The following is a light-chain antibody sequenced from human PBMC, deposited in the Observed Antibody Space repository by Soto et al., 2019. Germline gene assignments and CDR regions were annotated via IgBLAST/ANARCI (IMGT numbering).Light chain of an antibody. CDR3: QQYNSFIWT. CDR2: KAS. J-gene: IGKJ1*01. V-gene: IGKV1-5*03. Sequence: DIQMTQSPSTLSASVGDRVTIICRASQSISSWLAWYQQKPGKAPKLLISKASNLDSGVPSRFSGSGSGTEFNLTISSLRPEDFATYYCQQYNSFIWTFGQGTKVDIK. CDR1: QSISSW.